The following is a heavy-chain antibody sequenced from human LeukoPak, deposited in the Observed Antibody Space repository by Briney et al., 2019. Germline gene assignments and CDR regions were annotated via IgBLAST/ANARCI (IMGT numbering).Heavy chain of an antibody. J-gene: IGHJ4*02. CDR1: GGSFSGYY. D-gene: IGHD3-22*01. Sequence: SETLSLTCAVYGGSFSGYYWSWIRQPPGKGLEWIGEINHSGSTNYNPSLKSRVTISVDTSKNQFSLKLSSVTAADTAVYYCARQYYYDSSGHPGYGYWGQGTLVTVSS. CDR3: ARQYYYDSSGHPGYGY. V-gene: IGHV4-34*01. CDR2: INHSGST.